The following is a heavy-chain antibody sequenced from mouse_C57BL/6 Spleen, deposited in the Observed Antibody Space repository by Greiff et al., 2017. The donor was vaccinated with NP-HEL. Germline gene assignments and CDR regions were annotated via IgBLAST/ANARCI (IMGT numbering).Heavy chain of an antibody. CDR1: GYTFTSYW. D-gene: IGHD1-1*01. J-gene: IGHJ1*03. V-gene: IGHV1-64*01. CDR3: ARDGSITTVVANWYFDV. CDR2: IHPNSGST. Sequence: QVQLKESGAELVKPGASVKLSCKASGYTFTSYWMHWVKQRPGQGLEWIGMIHPNSGSTNYNEKFKSKATLTVDKSSSTAYMQLSSLTSEDSAVYYCARDGSITTVVANWYFDVWGTGTTVTVSS.